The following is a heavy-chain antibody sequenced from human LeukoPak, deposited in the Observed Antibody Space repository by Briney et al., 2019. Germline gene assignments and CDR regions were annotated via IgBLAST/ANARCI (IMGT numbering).Heavy chain of an antibody. Sequence: SETLSLTCTVSGGSISSSSYYWGWIRQPPGTGLEWIGSIYYSGSTYYNPSLKSRVTISVDTSKNQFSLKLSSVTAADTAVYYCARDPKPAYYYDSSGYYGEGYWGQGTLVTVSS. D-gene: IGHD3-22*01. CDR3: ARDPKPAYYYDSSGYYGEGY. CDR1: GGSISSSSYY. CDR2: IYYSGST. V-gene: IGHV4-39*07. J-gene: IGHJ4*02.